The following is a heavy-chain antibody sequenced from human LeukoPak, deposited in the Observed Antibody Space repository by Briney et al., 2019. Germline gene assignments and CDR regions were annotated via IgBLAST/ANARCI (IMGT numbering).Heavy chain of an antibody. Sequence: AGGSLRLSCAASGFTFSDYYMSWIRQAPGKGLEWVSYISSSSSTIYYADSVKGRFTISRDNAKNSLYLQMNSLRAEDTAVYYCARGVAVAANYAAFGYYYYYMDVWGKGTTVTISS. J-gene: IGHJ6*03. V-gene: IGHV3-11*04. CDR3: ARGVAVAANYAAFGYYYYYMDV. D-gene: IGHD6-19*01. CDR1: GFTFSDYY. CDR2: ISSSSSTI.